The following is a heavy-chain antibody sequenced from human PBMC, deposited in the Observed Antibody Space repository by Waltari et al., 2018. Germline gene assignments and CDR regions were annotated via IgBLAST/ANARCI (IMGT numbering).Heavy chain of an antibody. CDR1: GFTIRNYW. J-gene: IGHJ5*02. CDR3: ARDKPHSWFDP. CDR2: MDNDGGDV. V-gene: IGHV3-74*01. Sequence: EERLVEYGGALVQPGGSLRLSCVASGFTIRNYWMHWVSQVPGKGLVWVSRMDNDGGDVIDAESVKGRFTVSRDNSRNTVYLQMDSLRVEDTAVYYCARDKPHSWFDPWGQGTLVTVSS.